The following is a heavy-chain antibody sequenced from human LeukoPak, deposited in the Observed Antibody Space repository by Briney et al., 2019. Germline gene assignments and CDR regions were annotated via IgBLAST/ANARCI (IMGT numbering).Heavy chain of an antibody. J-gene: IGHJ4*02. CDR1: GGSISGYY. CDR2: IYYSGST. Sequence: PSETLSLTCTVSGGSISGYYWSWIRQPPGQGLEWIGYIYYSGSTNYNPSLKSRVTISVDTSKNQFSLKLSSVTAADTAVYYCARNDVWSGYYNYWGQGTVVTVSS. CDR3: ARNDVWSGYYNY. D-gene: IGHD3-3*01. V-gene: IGHV4-59*01.